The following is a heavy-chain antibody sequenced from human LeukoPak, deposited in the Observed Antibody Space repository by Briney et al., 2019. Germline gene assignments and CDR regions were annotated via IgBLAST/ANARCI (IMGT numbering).Heavy chain of an antibody. D-gene: IGHD3-10*01. CDR1: GGTFSSYA. Sequence: SVKVSCKASGGTFSSYAISWVRQAPGQGLEWMGRIIPILGIANYAQKFQGRVTITADKSTSTAYMELSSLRSEDTAVYYCARLTMARYRFDPWGQGTLVTVSS. V-gene: IGHV1-69*04. J-gene: IGHJ5*02. CDR2: IIPILGIA. CDR3: ARLTMARYRFDP.